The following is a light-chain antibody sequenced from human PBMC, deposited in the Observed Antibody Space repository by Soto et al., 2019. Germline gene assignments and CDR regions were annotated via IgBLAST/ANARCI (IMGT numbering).Light chain of an antibody. CDR1: RSHLRGYNY. CDR3: SSYTSSSTPYV. J-gene: IGLJ1*01. V-gene: IGLV2-14*01. CDR2: EVS. Sequence: QSALTQPASGSGSPGQSITISFTGTRSHLRGYNYVSWYQQHPGKAPKLMLYEVSNRPSGVSNPFSGSKSGNTASLTISGLQAEDEADYYCSSYTSSSTPYVFGTGTKLTVL.